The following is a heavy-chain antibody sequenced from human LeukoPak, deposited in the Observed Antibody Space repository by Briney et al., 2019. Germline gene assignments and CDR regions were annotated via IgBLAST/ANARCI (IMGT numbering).Heavy chain of an antibody. CDR3: VRLRRNSDSSGYYYYYDY. CDR1: QFTFSRYS. CDR2: ITRGATHI. D-gene: IGHD3-22*01. Sequence: GGSLRLSCAASQFTFSRYSMNWLRLATGRGGEWGSSITRGATHIYYADSLRGRFIISRDDAKNSLYLQMNSLRAEDTAVYDCVRLRRNSDSSGYYYYYDYWGQGTLVTVSS. J-gene: IGHJ4*02. V-gene: IGHV3-21*01.